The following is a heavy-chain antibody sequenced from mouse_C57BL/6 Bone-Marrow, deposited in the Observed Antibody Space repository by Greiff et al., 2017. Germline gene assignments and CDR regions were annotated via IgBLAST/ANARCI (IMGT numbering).Heavy chain of an antibody. CDR1: GFTFSSYA. CDR2: ISDGGSYT. V-gene: IGHV5-4*03. CDR3: ARAPFYYSNSYYNAKGY. D-gene: IGHD2-5*01. Sequence: DVKLVESGGGLVKPGGSLKLSCAASGFTFSSYAMSWVRQTPEKRLEWVATISDGGSYTYYPDNVKGRFTLSRDNAKNNLYLQLSHLKSEDTAMYYCARAPFYYSNSYYNAKGYWGQGTSLTVSS. J-gene: IGHJ4*01.